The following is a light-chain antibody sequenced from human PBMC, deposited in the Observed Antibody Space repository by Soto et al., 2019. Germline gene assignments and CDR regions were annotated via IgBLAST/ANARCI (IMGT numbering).Light chain of an antibody. Sequence: DIQMTQSPSSLSAFVGDRVTITCRASQTISNYLNWYQQRPGKAPKLLIYLASSLQSGLPSRFGGSGSGTDFTLTISSLQPEDSATYYCQQSYGPPITFGQGTRLEIK. CDR2: LAS. CDR3: QQSYGPPIT. J-gene: IGKJ5*01. V-gene: IGKV1-39*01. CDR1: QTISNY.